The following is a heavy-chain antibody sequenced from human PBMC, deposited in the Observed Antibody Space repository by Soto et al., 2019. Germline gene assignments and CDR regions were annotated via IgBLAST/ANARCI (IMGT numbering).Heavy chain of an antibody. CDR2: ISGSGGST. D-gene: IGHD5-18*01. V-gene: IGHV3-23*01. J-gene: IGHJ4*02. CDR3: AKDLGTAMVGFFDY. CDR1: GFTFSSYA. Sequence: VGSLRLSCAASGFTFSSYAMSWVCQAPGKGLEWVSAISGSGGSTYYADSVKGRFTISRDNSKNTLYLQMNSLRAEDTAVYYCAKDLGTAMVGFFDYSGQGTLVTVS.